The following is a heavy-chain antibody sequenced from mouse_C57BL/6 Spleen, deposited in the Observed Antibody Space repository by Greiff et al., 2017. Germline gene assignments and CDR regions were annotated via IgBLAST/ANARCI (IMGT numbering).Heavy chain of an antibody. D-gene: IGHD1-1*01. CDR1: GYTFTSYW. V-gene: IGHV1-61*01. Sequence: QVQLQQPGAELVRPGSSVKLSCKASGYTFTSYWMDWVKQRPGQGLEWIGNIYPSDSATHYNQKFKDKATLTVDKSSSTAYMQLSSLTSEDSAVYYCARNYYGSSPFAYWGQGTLVTGSA. CDR3: ARNYYGSSPFAY. CDR2: IYPSDSAT. J-gene: IGHJ3*01.